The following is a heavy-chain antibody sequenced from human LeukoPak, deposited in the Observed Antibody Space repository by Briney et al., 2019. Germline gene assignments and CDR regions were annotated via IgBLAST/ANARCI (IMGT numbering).Heavy chain of an antibody. CDR1: GGSISSISYY. J-gene: IGHJ4*02. V-gene: IGHV4-39*07. CDR2: IYYSGST. Sequence: PSETLSLTCTVSGGSISSISYYWGWIRQPPGKGLEWIGSIYYSGSTHYNPSLKSRVTISMDTSKSQFSLKLNSVTAADTAVYYCARSRGVTSDSSGYSDYWGQGTLVTVSS. D-gene: IGHD3-22*01. CDR3: ARSRGVTSDSSGYSDY.